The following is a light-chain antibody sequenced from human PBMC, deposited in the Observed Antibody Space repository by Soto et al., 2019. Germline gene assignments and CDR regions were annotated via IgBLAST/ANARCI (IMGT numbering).Light chain of an antibody. J-gene: IGLJ1*01. CDR2: DVS. V-gene: IGLV2-11*01. CDR1: SSDVGAYSY. CDR3: CSYAGSYTYV. Sequence: QSALTQPRSVSGSPGQSVTISCTGSSSDVGAYSYVSWYQQHPGKAPKLMIYDVSKRPSGVPDRFSGSKSGNTASLTISGRQAEDEADYYCCSYAGSYTYVFGNGTKVTVL.